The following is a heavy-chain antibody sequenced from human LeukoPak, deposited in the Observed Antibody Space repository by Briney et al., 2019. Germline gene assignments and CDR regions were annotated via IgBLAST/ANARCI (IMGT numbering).Heavy chain of an antibody. CDR3: ARVSGIVVVMAY. J-gene: IGHJ4*02. D-gene: IGHD3-22*01. CDR1: GGTFSSYA. Sequence: ASVKVSCKASGGTFSSYAISWVRQAPGQRLEWMGWINAGNGNTKYSQKFQGRVTITRDTSTSTAYMELRSLRSDDTAVYYCARVSGIVVVMAYWGQGTLVTVSS. V-gene: IGHV1-3*01. CDR2: INAGNGNT.